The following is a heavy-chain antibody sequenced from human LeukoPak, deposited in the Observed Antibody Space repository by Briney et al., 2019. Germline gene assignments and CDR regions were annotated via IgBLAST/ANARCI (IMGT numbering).Heavy chain of an antibody. V-gene: IGHV1-46*01. CDR2: ITPSGGST. D-gene: IGHD2-15*01. CDR3: AREGYCSGGSCYFVNH. Sequence: ALVEVFFKASGYTFTRFDMHLGRQDPGPGVELKGIITPSGGSTTYAQKFQGRITMTRDTSTRTIYMELSSLRSEDTAVYYCAREGYCSGGSCYFVNHWGQGTLVTVSS. CDR1: GYTFTRFD. J-gene: IGHJ5*02.